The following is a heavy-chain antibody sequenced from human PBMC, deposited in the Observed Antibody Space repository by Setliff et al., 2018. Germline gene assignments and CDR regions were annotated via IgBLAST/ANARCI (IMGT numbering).Heavy chain of an antibody. CDR2: IYYGGTT. V-gene: IGHV4-38-2*02. J-gene: IGHJ6*03. Sequence: PSETLSLTCTVSGGSISSGYDWGWIRQPPGKGLEWIGSIYYGGTTFYNPSLKSRVTISVDTSKNQFSLRLSSVTAADTAVYYCARGGIAMNHYMDVWGKGTTVTVSS. D-gene: IGHD6-13*01. CDR1: GGSISSGYD. CDR3: ARGGIAMNHYMDV.